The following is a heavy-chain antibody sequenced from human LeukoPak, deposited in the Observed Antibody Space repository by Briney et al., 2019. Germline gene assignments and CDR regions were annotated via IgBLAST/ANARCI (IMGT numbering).Heavy chain of an antibody. J-gene: IGHJ3*02. CDR1: GGSPSGYY. CDR3: ARHLAVTYDAFDI. CDR2: VYYNGLT. Sequence: PSETLSLTCTVSGGSPSGYYWTWIRQFPGKGLEWIGYVYYNGLTSYYPSLSTRVTISLDTSKNQFSLKLSSVTAADTAVYYCARHLAVTYDAFDIWGQGTMVTVSS. D-gene: IGHD2-21*02. V-gene: IGHV4-59*08.